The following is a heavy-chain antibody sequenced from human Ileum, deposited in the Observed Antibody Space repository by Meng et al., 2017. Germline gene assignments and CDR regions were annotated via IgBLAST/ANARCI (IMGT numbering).Heavy chain of an antibody. CDR2: IYYSGNT. CDR3: ARVGSCTATSRHVFDP. Sequence: QVQLQESGPGLVRPSQTLSLTCTVSGGSINSGDFSWSWVRQPPGKGLEWIGFIYYSGNTYYNPSLKSRLTMSVDTSNNQFSLRMSSVTAADTAVYYCARVGSCTATSRHVFDPWGQGTLVTVSS. CDR1: GGSINSGDFS. V-gene: IGHV4-30-4*01. J-gene: IGHJ5*02. D-gene: IGHD2-2*01.